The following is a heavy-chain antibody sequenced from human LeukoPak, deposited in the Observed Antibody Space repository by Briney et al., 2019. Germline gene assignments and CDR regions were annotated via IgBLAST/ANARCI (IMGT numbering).Heavy chain of an antibody. J-gene: IGHJ4*02. V-gene: IGHV3-23*01. CDR1: GFTFRNCA. D-gene: IGHD3-10*01. CDR3: AKHVSGSLFYFDY. CDR2: ISGTGYNT. Sequence: PGGSLRLSCAASGFTFRNCAMSWVLQAPGKGLEWVSGISGTGYNTYYADSVKGRFTISRDNSKNTLYLQMNSLGAEDTAVYYCAKHVSGSLFYFDYWGQRTLVTVSS.